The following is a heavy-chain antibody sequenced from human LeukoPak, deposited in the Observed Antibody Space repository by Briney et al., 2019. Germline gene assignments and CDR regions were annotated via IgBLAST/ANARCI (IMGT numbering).Heavy chain of an antibody. CDR3: ARDSRYSGSYYYGMDV. J-gene: IGHJ6*02. CDR1: GYTFTSYG. V-gene: IGHV1-18*01. Sequence: ASVKVSCKASGYTFTSYGISWVRQAPGQGLEWMGWISAYNGNTNYAQKLQGRVTMTTDTSTSTAYVELRSLRSDDTAVYYCARDSRYSGSYYYGMDVWGQGTTVTVSS. D-gene: IGHD1-26*01. CDR2: ISAYNGNT.